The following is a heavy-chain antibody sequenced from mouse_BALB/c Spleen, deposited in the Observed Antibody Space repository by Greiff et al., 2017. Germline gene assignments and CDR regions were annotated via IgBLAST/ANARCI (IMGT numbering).Heavy chain of an antibody. J-gene: IGHJ4*01. V-gene: IGHV1-87*01. CDR1: GYTFTSYW. CDR3: ARSGGYDEAMDY. Sequence: VQLQQSGAELARPGASVKLSCKASGYTFTSYWMQWVKQRPGQGLEWIGAIYPGDGDTRYTQKFKGKATLTADKSSSTAYMQLSSLASEDSAVYYCARSGGYDEAMDYWGQGTSVTVSS. D-gene: IGHD2-2*01. CDR2: IYPGDGDT.